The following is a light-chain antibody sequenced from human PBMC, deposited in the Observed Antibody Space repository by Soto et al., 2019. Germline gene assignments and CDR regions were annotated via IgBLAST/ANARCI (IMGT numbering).Light chain of an antibody. CDR3: QKYNSAPLT. Sequence: DIQMTQSPSSLSASVGDRVTITCRASQGISNYLAWYQQKPVKVPKLLIYAASTLQSGAPSRFSGSRSGTYFTLTTTSLQPEDVATYYWQKYNSAPLTFGGGTKVEIK. V-gene: IGKV1-27*01. CDR2: AAS. J-gene: IGKJ4*01. CDR1: QGISNY.